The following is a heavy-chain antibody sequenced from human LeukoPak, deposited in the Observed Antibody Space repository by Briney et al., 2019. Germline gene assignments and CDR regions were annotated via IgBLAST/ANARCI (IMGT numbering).Heavy chain of an antibody. Sequence: PGGSLRLSCAASGFSFDDYTMHWVRQAPGKGLEWVSGISWNSGSIGYADSVKGRSTISRDNAKNSLYLQMNSLRAEDTALYYCAKGYSRYYYYMDVWGKGTTVTISS. CDR2: ISWNSGSI. J-gene: IGHJ6*03. V-gene: IGHV3-9*01. D-gene: IGHD5-12*01. CDR1: GFSFDDYT. CDR3: AKGYSRYYYYMDV.